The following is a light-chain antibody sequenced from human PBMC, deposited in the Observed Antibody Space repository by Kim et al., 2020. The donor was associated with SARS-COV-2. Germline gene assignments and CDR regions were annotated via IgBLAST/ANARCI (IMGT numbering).Light chain of an antibody. V-gene: IGLV3-1*01. CDR2: RDT. CDR1: RLGDKF. J-gene: IGLJ3*02. CDR3: QAWDSSTAV. Sequence: VSPGQTATITCSGDRLGDKFACWFKQIPGQSPTLVIYRDTKRPSGIPERFTGSNSGTTATLTISGTQPIDEADYYRQAWDSSTAVFGGGTKLTVL.